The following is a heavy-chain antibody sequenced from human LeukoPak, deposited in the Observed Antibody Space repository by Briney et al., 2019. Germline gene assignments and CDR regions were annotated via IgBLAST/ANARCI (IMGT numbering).Heavy chain of an antibody. CDR2: IAHHGYDK. Sequence: GGSLRLSCAASGFSFGTYAMHWVRQGPGKGLEWLAYIAHHGYDKYYVDSVKGRFTISRDNSKRILYLQLNSLRLDDTAVYYCAKDGAWSCTDWGQGALVTVSS. CDR1: GFSFGTYA. J-gene: IGHJ4*02. CDR3: AKDGAWSCTD. V-gene: IGHV3-30*02. D-gene: IGHD2-21*02.